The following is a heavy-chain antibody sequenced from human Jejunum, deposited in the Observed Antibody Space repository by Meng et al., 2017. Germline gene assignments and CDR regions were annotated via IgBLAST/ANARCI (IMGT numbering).Heavy chain of an antibody. V-gene: IGHV3-74*03. Sequence: GESLKISCAASGFTFSPYWMHWVRQAPGEGLVWVSRINGDGTTTTYADSVKGRFTISRDNAKRTVYLQMNSLRAEDTAVYYCARDQYYYGLDVWGHGTTVTVSS. CDR2: INGDGTTT. J-gene: IGHJ6*02. CDR1: GFTFSPYW. CDR3: ARDQYYYGLDV.